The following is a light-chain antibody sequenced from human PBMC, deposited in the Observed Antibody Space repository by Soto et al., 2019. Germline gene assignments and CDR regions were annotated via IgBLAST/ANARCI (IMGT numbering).Light chain of an antibody. Sequence: TQSPDTLSLSPGERATLSCRASQSVSTNSLAWYQQKPGKAPKVLIYAASNLQSGVPSRFSGSGSGTDFTLTISSLQPEDFASYYCQQSYSTPPTFGQGTKVDI. V-gene: IGKV1-39*01. CDR2: AAS. CDR3: QQSYSTPPT. CDR1: QSVSTN. J-gene: IGKJ1*01.